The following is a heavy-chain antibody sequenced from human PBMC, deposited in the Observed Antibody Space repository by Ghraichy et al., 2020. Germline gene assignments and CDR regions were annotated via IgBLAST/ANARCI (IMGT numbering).Heavy chain of an antibody. Sequence: GSLRLSCAASGFTFSTYWMHWVRQAPGKGLVWVSRINSDGSSTGYADSVKGRFTISRDNAKNTVHLQMNSLRAEDTAVYYCVRSPGTTFDYWGQGTLVTVSS. V-gene: IGHV3-74*01. CDR2: INSDGSST. CDR1: GFTFSTYW. CDR3: VRSPGTTFDY. J-gene: IGHJ4*02. D-gene: IGHD1-1*01.